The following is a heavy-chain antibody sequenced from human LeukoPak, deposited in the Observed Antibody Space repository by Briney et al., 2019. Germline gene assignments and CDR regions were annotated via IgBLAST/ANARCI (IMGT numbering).Heavy chain of an antibody. CDR3: TRGGAYDSHGVLDS. Sequence: GGSLRLSCAASGFPVSSKYMSWVRQAPGKGLEWVSVLYSDGTMYYEDSLKSRFTISGDISKTTLYLHMNSLRAEDTAVYYCTRGGAYDSHGVLDSWGQGALVTVSS. CDR1: GFPVSSKY. CDR2: LYSDGTM. D-gene: IGHD5-12*01. J-gene: IGHJ4*02. V-gene: IGHV3-53*01.